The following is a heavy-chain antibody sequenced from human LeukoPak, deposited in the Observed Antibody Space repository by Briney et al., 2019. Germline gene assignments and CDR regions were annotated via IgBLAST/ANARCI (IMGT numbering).Heavy chain of an antibody. D-gene: IGHD1-14*01. CDR1: GFTLSSYG. V-gene: IGHV3-33*01. Sequence: GGSLRLSCAASGFTLSSYGFHWVRQAPGQGLEWVAVIWYDGSKKYYADSVQGRFTISRDMSKNTLFLEMDSLRAEDTAVYYCARDNLSMDVWGQGTTVTVSS. CDR2: IWYDGSKK. J-gene: IGHJ6*02. CDR3: ARDNLSMDV.